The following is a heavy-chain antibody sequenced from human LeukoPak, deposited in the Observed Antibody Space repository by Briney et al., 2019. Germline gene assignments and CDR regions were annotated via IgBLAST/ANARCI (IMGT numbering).Heavy chain of an antibody. CDR2: IYTSGST. Sequence: SETLSLTCTVSGGSISSYYWSWIRQPAGKGLEWIGRIYTSGSTNYNPSLKSRVTMSVDTSKNQFSLKLSSATAADTAVYYCARLNYYDSSGYYYLDYWGQGTLVTVSS. V-gene: IGHV4-4*07. J-gene: IGHJ4*02. CDR3: ARLNYYDSSGYYYLDY. D-gene: IGHD3-22*01. CDR1: GGSISSYY.